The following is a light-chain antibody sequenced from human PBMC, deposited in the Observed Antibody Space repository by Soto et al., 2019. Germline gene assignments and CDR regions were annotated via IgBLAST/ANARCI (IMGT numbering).Light chain of an antibody. CDR1: KDIKND. CDR2: DEA. Sequence: IEMTQSPSALSASAADRVTINCQASKDIKNDVIWYQQKPGRAPKLLIYDEASLGTGVSSRFSGSGSGTHFTLTISSLQPEDVATYCCQQFDIFPCTFGQGTKLEIK. CDR3: QQFDIFPCT. V-gene: IGKV1-33*01. J-gene: IGKJ2*02.